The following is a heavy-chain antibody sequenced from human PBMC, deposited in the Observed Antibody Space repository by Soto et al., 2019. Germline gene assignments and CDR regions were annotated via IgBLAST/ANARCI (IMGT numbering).Heavy chain of an antibody. CDR1: GGTFSSYA. J-gene: IGHJ6*02. V-gene: IGHV1-69*01. Sequence: QVQLVQSGAEVKKPGSSVKVSCKASGGTFSSYAISWVRQAPGQGLEWMGGIIPIFGTANYAQKFQGRVTITADESTSTAYMELSSLRSEDTAVYYCAISEGTPRLFGELSLGMDVWGQGTTVSVSS. CDR3: AISEGTPRLFGELSLGMDV. D-gene: IGHD3-10*02. CDR2: IIPIFGTA.